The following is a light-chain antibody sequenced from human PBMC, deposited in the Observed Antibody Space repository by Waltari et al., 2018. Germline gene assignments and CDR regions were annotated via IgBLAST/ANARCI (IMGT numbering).Light chain of an antibody. CDR3: QQLNSYPVT. Sequence: DIQLTPSPSFLSAAVGDRVTITCPARPGINIYLAWYQQKPGKAPKLLIYAASTLQSGVPSRFSGSGSGTEFTLTISSLQPEDFATYYCQQLNSYPVTFGQGTKLEIK. J-gene: IGKJ2*01. V-gene: IGKV1-9*01. CDR2: AAS. CDR1: PGINIY.